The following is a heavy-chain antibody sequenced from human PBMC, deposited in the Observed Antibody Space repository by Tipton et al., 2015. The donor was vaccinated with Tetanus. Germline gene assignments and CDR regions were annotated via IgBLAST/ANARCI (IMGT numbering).Heavy chain of an antibody. Sequence: QLVQSGAEVKKPRSSVKVSCKASGGTFSSYAISWVRQAPGQGLEWMGGIIPIFGTANYAQKFQGRVTITADESTSTAYMGLSSLRSEDTAVYYCARDGVVVVAATSYWYFDLWGRGTLATVSS. CDR2: IIPIFGTA. CDR3: ARDGVVVVAATSYWYFDL. J-gene: IGHJ2*01. V-gene: IGHV1-69*01. CDR1: GGTFSSYA. D-gene: IGHD2-15*01.